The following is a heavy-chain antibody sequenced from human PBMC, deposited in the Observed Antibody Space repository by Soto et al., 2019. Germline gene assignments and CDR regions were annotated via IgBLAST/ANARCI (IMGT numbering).Heavy chain of an antibody. J-gene: IGHJ5*02. CDR2: ISGSGGST. CDR3: AKWPYYDFWSGYNNWFDP. D-gene: IGHD3-3*01. V-gene: IGHV3-23*01. CDR1: GFTFSSYA. Sequence: GGSLRLSCAASGFTFSSYAMSWVRQAPGKGLEWVSAISGSGGSTYYADSVKGRFTISRDNSKNTLYLQMNSLRAEDTAVYYCAKWPYYDFWSGYNNWFDPWGQGTLVTVSS.